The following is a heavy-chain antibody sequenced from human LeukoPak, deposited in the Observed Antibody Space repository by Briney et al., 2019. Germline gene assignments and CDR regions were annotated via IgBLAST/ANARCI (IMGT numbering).Heavy chain of an antibody. CDR3: ARAARGSTVGYFDY. J-gene: IGHJ4*02. Sequence: PSETLSLTCTVSGGSISSGGYYWSWIRQPPGKGLEGIGYIYHSGSTYYNPSLKSRVTISVDRSKNQFSLKLSSVTAADTAVYYCARAARGSTVGYFDYWGQGTLVTVSS. CDR2: IYHSGST. CDR1: GGSISSGGYY. V-gene: IGHV4-30-2*01. D-gene: IGHD3-10*01.